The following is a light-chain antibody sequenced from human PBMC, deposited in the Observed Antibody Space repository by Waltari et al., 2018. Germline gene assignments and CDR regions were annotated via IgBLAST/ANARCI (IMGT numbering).Light chain of an antibody. CDR3: SSWDDSVIGPV. CDR2: SNN. Sequence: QSMLTQPPSASGTPGQRVTISCSGSSSNIGSKTLNWYQHLPGTAPRVLIYSNNQRPSGVPDRFSGSKSGTSASLAISGLQSEDEADYYCSSWDDSVIGPVFGGGTKLTVL. V-gene: IGLV1-44*01. CDR1: SSNIGSKT. J-gene: IGLJ2*01.